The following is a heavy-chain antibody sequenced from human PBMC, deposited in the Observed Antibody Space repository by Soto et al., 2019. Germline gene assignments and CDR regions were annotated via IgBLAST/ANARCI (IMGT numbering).Heavy chain of an antibody. CDR1: GFSLSTSGVG. J-gene: IGHJ4*02. CDR2: IYWDDDK. Sequence: QITLKESGPTLVKPTQTLTLTCSFSGFSLSTSGVGVVWIRQPPGKALEWLAFIYWDDDKRYSPSLQSRLTITMDTSKNQVVLTMTNMDPVDTATYYCAHSAFYSDSSGYAGYDFDYCGQGTLVTVSS. CDR3: AHSAFYSDSSGYAGYDFDY. D-gene: IGHD3-22*01. V-gene: IGHV2-5*02.